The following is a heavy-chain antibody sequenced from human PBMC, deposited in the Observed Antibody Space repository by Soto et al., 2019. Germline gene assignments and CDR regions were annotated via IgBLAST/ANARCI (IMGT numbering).Heavy chain of an antibody. V-gene: IGHV1-3*01. Sequence: QVHLVQSGAEVKKPGASVKVSCKDFGYTFSSHAIHRVRQAPGQRPEWMGWINGGNGITRYAQNFQDRVTLTRDTYARTTDMELSSLKAVDTAVYYCASATYHSGGVPTNAMDVWGQGTTVTVAS. CDR3: ASATYHSGGVPTNAMDV. CDR1: GYTFSSHA. CDR2: INGGNGIT. J-gene: IGHJ6*02. D-gene: IGHD3-10*01.